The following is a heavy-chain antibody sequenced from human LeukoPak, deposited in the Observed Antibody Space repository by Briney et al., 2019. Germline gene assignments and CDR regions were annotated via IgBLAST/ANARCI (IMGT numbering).Heavy chain of an antibody. CDR1: GFTFSSYS. Sequence: PGGSLRLSCAASGFTFSSYSMNWVRQAPGKGLEWVSYISSSSSTIYYADSVKGRFTISRDNAKNSLYLQMNSLRAEDTAVYYCARGREDIVVVPAARHAFDIWGQGTMVTVSS. CDR3: ARGREDIVVVPAARHAFDI. J-gene: IGHJ3*02. D-gene: IGHD2-2*01. CDR2: ISSSSSTI. V-gene: IGHV3-48*04.